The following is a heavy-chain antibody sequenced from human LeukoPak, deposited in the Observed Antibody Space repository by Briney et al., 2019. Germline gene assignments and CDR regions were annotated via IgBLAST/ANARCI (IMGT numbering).Heavy chain of an antibody. D-gene: IGHD5-12*01. CDR3: AKDRYGDYEAPFHYYMDA. J-gene: IGHJ6*03. CDR1: GYTFSSFG. CDR2: INPNSGVT. Sequence: ASVKVSCKTSGYTFSSFGVSWMRQAPGQGFEWMGWINPNSGVTNYAQKLQGRVTITRDTSIGTAYMQLSRLRSDDTAVYYCAKDRYGDYEAPFHYYMDAWGRGTTVTVSS. V-gene: IGHV1-2*02.